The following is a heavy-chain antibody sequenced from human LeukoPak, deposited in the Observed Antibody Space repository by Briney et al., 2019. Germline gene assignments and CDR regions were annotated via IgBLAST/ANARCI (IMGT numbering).Heavy chain of an antibody. J-gene: IGHJ4*02. CDR2: INHSGTT. CDR3: ARKASHYSYGLRAIDY. V-gene: IGHV4-34*01. CDR1: GGSFSDHY. D-gene: IGHD5-18*01. Sequence: PSETPSLTCAVYGGSFSDHYWNWIRQPSGKGLEWIGEINHSGTTNYNASLKSRVTISVDTSKNHFSLKLNSMTAADTAVYYCARKASHYSYGLRAIDYWGQGNLVTVSS.